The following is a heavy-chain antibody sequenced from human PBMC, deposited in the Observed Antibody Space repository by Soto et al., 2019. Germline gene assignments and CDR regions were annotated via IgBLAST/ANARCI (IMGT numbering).Heavy chain of an antibody. J-gene: IGHJ4*02. CDR2: MTSDTKTI. CDR1: GFRFNIYS. CDR3: ARSVEGHFDY. Sequence: EVQLVESGGGLVQPGGSLRLSCAASGFRFNIYSMNWILQAPGKGLEWSAYMTSDTKTIKYGDSVKGRFTISRDNDNNVVYLQMNSLRDEDTAVYYCARSVEGHFDYWGQGTVVTVSA. V-gene: IGHV3-48*02. D-gene: IGHD6-19*01.